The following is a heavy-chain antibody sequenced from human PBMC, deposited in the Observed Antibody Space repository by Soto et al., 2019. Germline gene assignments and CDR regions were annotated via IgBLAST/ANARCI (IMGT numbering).Heavy chain of an antibody. J-gene: IGHJ4*02. CDR2: ISYDGSNK. D-gene: IGHD2-2*01. Sequence: GSLRLSCAASGFTFSSYAMHWVRQAPGKGLEWVAVISYDGSNKYYADSVKGRFTISRDNSMNTLYLQMNSLRAEDTAVYYCARGGQRIVVVPAAIVWGQGTLVTVSS. V-gene: IGHV3-30-3*01. CDR1: GFTFSSYA. CDR3: ARGGQRIVVVPAAIV.